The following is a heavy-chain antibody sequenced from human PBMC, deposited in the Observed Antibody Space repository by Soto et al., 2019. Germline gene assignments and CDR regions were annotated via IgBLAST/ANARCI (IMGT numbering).Heavy chain of an antibody. Sequence: SETLSLTCAVYGGSFSGYYWSWIRQPPGKGLEWIGEINHSGSTNYNPSLKGRVTISVDTSKNQFSLKLSSVTAADTAVYYCAKDEGQAVTGPLDCWGQGTLVTVSS. CDR3: AKDEGQAVTGPLDC. CDR1: GGSFSGYY. V-gene: IGHV4-34*01. CDR2: INHSGST. D-gene: IGHD6-19*01. J-gene: IGHJ4*02.